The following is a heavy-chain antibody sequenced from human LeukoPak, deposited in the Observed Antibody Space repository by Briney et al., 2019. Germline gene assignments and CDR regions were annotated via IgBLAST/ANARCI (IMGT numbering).Heavy chain of an antibody. Sequence: SETLSLTCTVSGGSISSYYWSWIRQPAGKGLEWIGRIYTSGSTNYNPSLKSRDTMSVDTSKNQFSLKLSSVTAADTAVYYCARDLYYYDSSGYCFDYWGQGTLVTVSS. D-gene: IGHD3-22*01. V-gene: IGHV4-4*07. CDR2: IYTSGST. CDR1: GGSISSYY. J-gene: IGHJ4*02. CDR3: ARDLYYYDSSGYCFDY.